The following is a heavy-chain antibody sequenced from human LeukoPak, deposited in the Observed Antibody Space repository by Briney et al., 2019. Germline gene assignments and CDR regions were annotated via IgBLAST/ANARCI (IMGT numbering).Heavy chain of an antibody. D-gene: IGHD3-10*01. Sequence: ASVKVSCKASGYTFTGYYMHWVRQAPGQGLEWMGWINPNSGGTNYAQKFQGWVTMTRDTSISTAYMELSRLRSDDTAVYYCARADGSGSFYGMDVWGQGTTVTVSS. V-gene: IGHV1-2*04. CDR3: ARADGSGSFYGMDV. CDR1: GYTFTGYY. J-gene: IGHJ6*02. CDR2: INPNSGGT.